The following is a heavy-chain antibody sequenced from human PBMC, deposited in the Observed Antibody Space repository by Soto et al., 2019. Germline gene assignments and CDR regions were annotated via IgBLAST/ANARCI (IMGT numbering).Heavy chain of an antibody. CDR1: GGTFSSYA. Sequence: QVQLVQSGAEVKKPGSSVKVSCTASGGTFSSYAISWVRQAPGQGLEWMGGIIPIFGTANYVQKFQGRLTITADESTSTAYMELSSLRSEDTAVYYCATHGEAHYYSGMDVWGQGTTVTVSS. J-gene: IGHJ6*02. CDR2: IIPIFGTA. D-gene: IGHD3-10*01. CDR3: ATHGEAHYYSGMDV. V-gene: IGHV1-69*12.